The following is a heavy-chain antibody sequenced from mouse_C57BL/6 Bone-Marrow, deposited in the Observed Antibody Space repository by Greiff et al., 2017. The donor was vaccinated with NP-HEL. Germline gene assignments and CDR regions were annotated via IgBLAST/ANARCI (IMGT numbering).Heavy chain of an antibody. J-gene: IGHJ3*01. CDR1: GYAFSSSW. Sequence: VQLQQSGPELVKPGASVKISCKASGYAFSSSWMNWVKQRPGKGLEWIGRIYPGDGDTNYNGKFKGKATLTADKSSSTAYMQLSSLTSEDSAVYFCARSGPSAWFAYWGQGTLVTVSA. CDR2: IYPGDGDT. D-gene: IGHD3-1*01. V-gene: IGHV1-82*01. CDR3: ARSGPSAWFAY.